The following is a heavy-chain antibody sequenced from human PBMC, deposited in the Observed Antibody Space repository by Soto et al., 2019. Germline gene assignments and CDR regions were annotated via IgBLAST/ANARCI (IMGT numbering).Heavy chain of an antibody. CDR2: IYYSGST. CDR1: GGSISSGGYY. D-gene: IGHD2-15*01. CDR3: ARIGYCSGGSCYRKQRPFDY. V-gene: IGHV4-31*03. J-gene: IGHJ4*02. Sequence: QVQLQESGPGLVKPSQTLSLTCTVSGGSISSGGYYWSWIRQHPGKGLAWIGYIYYSGSTYYNPSLKSRVTIPVDTSKNQFSLKLSSVTAADTAVYYCARIGYCSGGSCYRKQRPFDYWGQGTLVTVSS.